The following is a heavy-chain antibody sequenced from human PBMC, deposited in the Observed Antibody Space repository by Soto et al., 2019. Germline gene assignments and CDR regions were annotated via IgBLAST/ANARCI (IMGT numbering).Heavy chain of an antibody. CDR1: GFTFSSYS. Sequence: GGSLRLSCAASGFTFSSYSMNWVRQAPGKGLEWVSSISSSSSYIYYADSVKGRFTISRDNAKNSLYLQMNSLRAEDTAVYYCARDDGEYCSGGSCYYYYGMDVWGQGTTVTVSS. CDR2: ISSSSSYI. CDR3: ARDDGEYCSGGSCYYYYGMDV. V-gene: IGHV3-21*01. J-gene: IGHJ6*02. D-gene: IGHD2-15*01.